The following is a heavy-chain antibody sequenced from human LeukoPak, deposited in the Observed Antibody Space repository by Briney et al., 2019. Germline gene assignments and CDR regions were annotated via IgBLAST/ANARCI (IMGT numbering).Heavy chain of an antibody. CDR3: ARGGGRLGAPTRF. CDR2: INHSGST. J-gene: IGHJ4*02. CDR1: GGSFSGYY. V-gene: IGHV4-34*01. D-gene: IGHD3-10*01. Sequence: PSETLSLTCAVYGGSFSGYYWSWIRQPPGKGLEWIGEINHSGSTNYNPSLKSRVTISVDTSKNQFSLKLSSVTAADTAVYHCARGGGRLGAPTRFWGQGTLVTVSS.